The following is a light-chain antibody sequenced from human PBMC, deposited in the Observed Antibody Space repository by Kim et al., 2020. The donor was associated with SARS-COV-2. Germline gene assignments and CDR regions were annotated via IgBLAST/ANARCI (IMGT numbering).Light chain of an antibody. CDR1: QSITTY. Sequence: ASVGDRVTITCRASQSITTYLNWYQPKPGKAPNLLIYGTSNLQSGVPSRFGGSGFGTDFTLTVSNLQPEDSAIYYCQQSYNIPLTFGGGTKVDIK. J-gene: IGKJ4*01. V-gene: IGKV1-39*01. CDR3: QQSYNIPLT. CDR2: GTS.